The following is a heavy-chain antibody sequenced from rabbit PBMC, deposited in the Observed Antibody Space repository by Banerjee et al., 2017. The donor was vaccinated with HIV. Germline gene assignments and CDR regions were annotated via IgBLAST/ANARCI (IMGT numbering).Heavy chain of an antibody. V-gene: IGHV1S45*01. J-gene: IGHJ4*01. CDR2: INTSSGNT. Sequence: QQQLEESGGGLVKPGETLTLTCKASGIDFSSNAMCWVRQAPGKRPEWIACINTSSGNTVYASWAKGRFTISKTSSTTVTLQMTSLTAADTATYLCARDLAGVIGWNFNLWGPGTLVTVS. D-gene: IGHD4-1*01. CDR3: ARDLAGVIGWNFNL. CDR1: GIDFSSNA.